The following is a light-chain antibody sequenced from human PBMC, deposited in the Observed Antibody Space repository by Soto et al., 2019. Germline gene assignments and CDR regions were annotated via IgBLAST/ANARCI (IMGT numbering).Light chain of an antibody. CDR3: CSFTSRSTWL. CDR1: GTDVGGYNY. Sequence: QSVLTQPASVSGSPGQSVTISCTGTGTDVGGYNYVSWYQHHPGKAPKLMIYEVSNRPPGVSNRFSGSKSGNTASLSISGLQTYDEDDYYCCSFTSRSTWLFGGGTKLTVL. V-gene: IGLV2-14*01. J-gene: IGLJ3*02. CDR2: EVS.